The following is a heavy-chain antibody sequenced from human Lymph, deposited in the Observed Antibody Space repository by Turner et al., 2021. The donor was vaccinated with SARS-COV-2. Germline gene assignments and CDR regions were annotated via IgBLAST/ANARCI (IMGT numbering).Heavy chain of an antibody. CDR1: GFTFNNYA. D-gene: IGHD3-16*01. J-gene: IGHJ6*02. V-gene: IGHV3-23*01. CDR3: ANLYPTVSWEFPYGMDV. CDR2: ISGSGCST. Sequence: EVQLLESGGGLVQPGGSLRLSCAASGFTFNNYAMSWVRQGPGKGLEWVSTISGSGCSTYYADSVKGRFIISRDNSKNTLYLQMNSLRAEDTAVYYCANLYPTVSWEFPYGMDVWGQGTTVTVSS.